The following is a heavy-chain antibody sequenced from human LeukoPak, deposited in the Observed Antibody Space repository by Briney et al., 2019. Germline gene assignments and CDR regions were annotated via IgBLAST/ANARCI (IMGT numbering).Heavy chain of an antibody. CDR2: ISYDGNNK. V-gene: IGHV3-30*04. J-gene: IGHJ4*02. CDR3: ARSRPPELLGTYFDY. CDR1: GFTFSSYA. Sequence: GGSLRLSCAASGFTFSSYAMHWVRQAPGKGLEGVAVISYDGNNKYYADSVEGRFTISRDNSNNTLYLQMNSLRAEDTAVYYCARSRPPELLGTYFDYWGQGTLVTVSS. D-gene: IGHD1-26*01.